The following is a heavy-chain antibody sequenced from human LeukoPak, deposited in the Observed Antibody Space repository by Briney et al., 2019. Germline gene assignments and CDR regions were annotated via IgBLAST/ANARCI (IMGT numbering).Heavy chain of an antibody. J-gene: IGHJ5*02. D-gene: IGHD3-10*01. Sequence: SETLSLTCTVSGYSIGSGFYWGWIRQFHGKGLQWIGSIYHSGSTYYNPSLRSRVTISLDTSKNQFSLKLTSMTAADTAVYFCARAGSGTYLSWGDTWGQGTLVTVSS. V-gene: IGHV4-38-2*02. CDR1: GYSIGSGFY. CDR3: ARAGSGTYLSWGDT. CDR2: IYHSGST.